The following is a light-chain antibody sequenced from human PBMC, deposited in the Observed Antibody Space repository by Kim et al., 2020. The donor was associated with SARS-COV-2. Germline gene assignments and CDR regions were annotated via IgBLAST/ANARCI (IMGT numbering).Light chain of an antibody. CDR2: GAS. V-gene: IGKV3-20*01. J-gene: IGKJ1*01. CDR1: QSVSSSY. Sequence: EIVLSQSPATLSLSPGERATLSCRASQSVSSSYLAWYQQKPGQAHGLLIYGASSRATGIPDRFSGSGSGTDFTLTISRLEPEDFAVYYCQQYGSSPWTFGQGNKVDIK. CDR3: QQYGSSPWT.